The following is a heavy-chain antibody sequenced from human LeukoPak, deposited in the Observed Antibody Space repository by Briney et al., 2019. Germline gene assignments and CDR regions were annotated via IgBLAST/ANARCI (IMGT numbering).Heavy chain of an antibody. CDR3: AKSMVRGVMGYYYGMDV. CDR1: GFTFSSYW. Sequence: PGGSLRLSCAASGFTFSSYWMSWVRQAPGKGLEWVANIKQDGSEKYYVDSVKGRFTISRDNAKNSLYLQMNSLRAEDTAVYYCAKSMVRGVMGYYYGMDVWGQGTTVTVSS. V-gene: IGHV3-7*01. CDR2: IKQDGSEK. D-gene: IGHD3-10*01. J-gene: IGHJ6*02.